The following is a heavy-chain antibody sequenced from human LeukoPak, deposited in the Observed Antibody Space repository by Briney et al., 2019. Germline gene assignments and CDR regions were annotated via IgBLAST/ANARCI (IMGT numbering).Heavy chain of an antibody. CDR3: ARGPGIEYSSSWFHDY. V-gene: IGHV4-59*12. CDR1: GGSISSYY. Sequence: SETLSLTCTVSGGSISSYYWSWLRQPPGKGLEWVGYIYYSGSTYYNPSLKSRVTISVDTSKNQFSLKLSSVTAADTAVYYCARGPGIEYSSSWFHDYWGQGTLVTVSS. CDR2: IYYSGST. D-gene: IGHD6-13*01. J-gene: IGHJ4*02.